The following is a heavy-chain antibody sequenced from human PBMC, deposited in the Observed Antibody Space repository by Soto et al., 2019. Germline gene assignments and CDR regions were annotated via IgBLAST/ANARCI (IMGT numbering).Heavy chain of an antibody. CDR3: ARVEEATYGDPGYFQH. Sequence: APVKVSCKASGYTFTSYGISWVRQAPGQGLEWMGWISAYNGNTNYAQKLQGRVTMTTDTSTSTAYMELRSLRSDDTAVYYCARVEEATYGDPGYFQHWGQGTLVTVSS. CDR1: GYTFTSYG. D-gene: IGHD4-17*01. J-gene: IGHJ1*01. V-gene: IGHV1-18*04. CDR2: ISAYNGNT.